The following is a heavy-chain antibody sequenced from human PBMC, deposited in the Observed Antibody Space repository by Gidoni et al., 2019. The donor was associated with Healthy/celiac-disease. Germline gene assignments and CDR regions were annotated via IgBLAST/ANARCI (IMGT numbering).Heavy chain of an antibody. J-gene: IGHJ4*02. V-gene: IGHV4-61*02. Sequence: QVQLQESGPGLVKPSQTLSLTCTVSGGSISSGSYYWSWIRQPAGKGLEWIGRIYTSGSPNYNPSLKSRVTISVDTSKNQFSLKLSSVTAADTAVYYCAREGGSSGPYWGQGTLVTVSS. CDR2: IYTSGSP. CDR3: AREGGSSGPY. D-gene: IGHD3-22*01. CDR1: GGSISSGSYY.